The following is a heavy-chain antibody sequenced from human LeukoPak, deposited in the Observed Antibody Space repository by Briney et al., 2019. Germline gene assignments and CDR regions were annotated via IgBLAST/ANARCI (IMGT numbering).Heavy chain of an antibody. CDR1: GFAFSTYT. Sequence: GGSLRLSCAASGFAFSTYTMNWVRQAPGKGLEWVSSITSSSSFIYYADSVKGRFTMSRDNAKNSLYLQMNSLRAEDTAMYYCARDKGSYDSDYWGQGTLVTVSS. CDR2: ITSSSSFI. V-gene: IGHV3-21*01. J-gene: IGHJ4*02. D-gene: IGHD3-16*01. CDR3: ARDKGSYDSDY.